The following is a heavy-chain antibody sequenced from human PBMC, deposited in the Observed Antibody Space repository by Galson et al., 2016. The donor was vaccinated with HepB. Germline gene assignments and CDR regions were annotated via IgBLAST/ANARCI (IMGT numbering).Heavy chain of an antibody. CDR1: GFSFSNYW. CDR2: IKQDGSEN. J-gene: IGHJ6*02. V-gene: IGHV3-7*01. D-gene: IGHD3-22*01. CDR3: ARDNKLLLSYYFYYGMDV. Sequence: SLRLSCAASGFSFSNYWMSWVRQSPGKGLEWVANIKQDGSENYYVDSVKGRFTISRDNDKNSLYLQMNSLSAEDTAVYYCARDNKLLLSYYFYYGMDVWGRGTTVTVSS.